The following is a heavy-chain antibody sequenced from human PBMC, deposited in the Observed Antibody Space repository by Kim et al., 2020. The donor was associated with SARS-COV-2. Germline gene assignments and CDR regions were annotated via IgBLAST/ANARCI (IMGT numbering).Heavy chain of an antibody. Sequence: GGSLRLSCAASGFTFSSYSMNWVRQAPGKGLEWVSSISSSSSYIYYADSVKGRFTISRDNAKNSLYLQINSLRAEDTAVYYCASSPYDSSGYLVYWGQGTLVTVSS. CDR3: ASSPYDSSGYLVY. D-gene: IGHD3-22*01. V-gene: IGHV3-21*01. CDR2: ISSSSSYI. CDR1: GFTFSSYS. J-gene: IGHJ4*02.